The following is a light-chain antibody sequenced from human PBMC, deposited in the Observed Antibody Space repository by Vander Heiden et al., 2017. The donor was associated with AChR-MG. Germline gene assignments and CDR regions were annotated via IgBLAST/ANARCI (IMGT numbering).Light chain of an antibody. CDR1: RNIITW. J-gene: IGKJ1*01. CDR3: QQDDSYPWT. Sequence: DIQMTQSPSTLSASVGDRVTITCRASRNIITWLAWYQQKPGKAPQILIYDASTLKSGVASRFSGSGSGTDFTLAISSLQPDDVATYYCQQDDSYPWTFGQGTKVEI. V-gene: IGKV1-5*01. CDR2: DAS.